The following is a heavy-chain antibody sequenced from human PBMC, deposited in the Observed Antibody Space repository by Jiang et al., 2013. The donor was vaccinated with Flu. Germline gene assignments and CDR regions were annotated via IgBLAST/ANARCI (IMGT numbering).Heavy chain of an antibody. D-gene: IGHD4-23*01. CDR2: TYYRSKWYD. V-gene: IGHV6-1*01. CDR1: GDSVSRDNAA. J-gene: IGHJ6*02. CDR3: TRSHPYIGNEHYGMDV. Sequence: QTLSLTCAISGDSVSRDNAAWNWIRQSPSRGLEWLGRTYYRSKWYDDYAESVKGRITVNPDTSRNQFSLLLNSVTPEDTAVYYCTRSHPYIGNEHYGMDVWGQGTTVTVSS.